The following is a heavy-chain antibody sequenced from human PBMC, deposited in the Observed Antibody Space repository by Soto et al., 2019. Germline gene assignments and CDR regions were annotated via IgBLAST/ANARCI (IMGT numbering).Heavy chain of an antibody. D-gene: IGHD3-22*01. CDR3: ARVGITMIVVVIPYYYYGMDV. CDR2: ISAYNGNT. J-gene: IGHJ6*02. CDR1: GYTFTSYG. Sequence: QVPLVQSGAEVKKPGASVKVSCKASGYTFTSYGISWVRQAPGQGLEWMGWISAYNGNTNYAQKLQGRVTMTTDTSTSTAYMELRSLRSDDTAVYYCARVGITMIVVVIPYYYYGMDVWGQGTTVTVSS. V-gene: IGHV1-18*01.